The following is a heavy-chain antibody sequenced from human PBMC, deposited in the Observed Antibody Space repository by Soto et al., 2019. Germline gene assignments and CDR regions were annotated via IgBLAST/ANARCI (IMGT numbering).Heavy chain of an antibody. J-gene: IGHJ6*02. CDR3: ARALAEYSSSSGYYGMDV. V-gene: IGHV3-21*01. Sequence: GGSLRLSCAASGFTFSSYSMNWVRQAPGKGLEWVSSISSSSSYIYHADSVKGRFTISRDNAKNSLYLQMNSLRAEDTAVYYCARALAEYSSSSGYYGMDVWGQGTTVTVSS. CDR1: GFTFSSYS. CDR2: ISSSSSYI. D-gene: IGHD6-6*01.